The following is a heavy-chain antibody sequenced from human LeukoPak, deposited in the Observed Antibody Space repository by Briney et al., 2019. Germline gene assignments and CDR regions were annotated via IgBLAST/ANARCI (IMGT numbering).Heavy chain of an antibody. Sequence: PGGSLRLSCAASGFTFSSYGMHWVRQAPGKGLEWVAVISYDGSNKYYADSVKGRFTISRDNSKNTLYLQMNSLRAEDTAVYYCAKGPCYSSGWSFDYWGQGTLVTVSS. CDR1: GFTFSSYG. V-gene: IGHV3-30*18. D-gene: IGHD6-19*01. J-gene: IGHJ4*02. CDR3: AKGPCYSSGWSFDY. CDR2: ISYDGSNK.